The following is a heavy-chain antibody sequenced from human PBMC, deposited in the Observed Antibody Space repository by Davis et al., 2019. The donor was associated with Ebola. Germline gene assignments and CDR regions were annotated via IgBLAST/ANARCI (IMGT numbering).Heavy chain of an antibody. J-gene: IGHJ4*02. V-gene: IGHV2-5*01. CDR3: AHGFEHYYGSGSPAFDY. Sequence: SGPTLVKPTQTLTLTCTFSGFSLSTSGVGVGWIRQPPGKALEWLALIYWNDDKRYSPSLKSRLTITKDTSKNQVVLTMTNMDPVDTATYYCAHGFEHYYGSGSPAFDYWGQGTLVTVSS. D-gene: IGHD3-10*01. CDR1: GFSLSTSGVG. CDR2: IYWNDDK.